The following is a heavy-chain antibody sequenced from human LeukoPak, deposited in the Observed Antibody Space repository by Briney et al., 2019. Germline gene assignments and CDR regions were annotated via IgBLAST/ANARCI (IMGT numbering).Heavy chain of an antibody. Sequence: WGSLSLSCAASGFSVSNNYMSWVCQAPGKGLEWVSVIYSGGSTFYADSVKGRFTISRDNSKNTLYLQMNSLRAEDTAVYYCASDGYSPEYFQHWGQGTLVTVSS. CDR3: ASDGYSPEYFQH. D-gene: IGHD2-15*01. CDR2: IYSGGST. V-gene: IGHV3-66*01. J-gene: IGHJ1*01. CDR1: GFSVSNNY.